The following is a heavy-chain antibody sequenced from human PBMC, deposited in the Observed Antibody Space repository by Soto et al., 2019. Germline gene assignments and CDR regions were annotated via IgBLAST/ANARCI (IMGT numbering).Heavy chain of an antibody. CDR1: GYTFTSYD. CDR2: VNPNSGNT. D-gene: IGHD2-2*01. V-gene: IGHV1-8*01. J-gene: IGHJ4*02. CDR3: AIDLPQWQQYLVHAY. Sequence: GASVKVSCKASGYTFTSYDFNWVRQAPGQGLEWMGWVNPNSGNTDYAQKFQGRVTMTRNTSIRTAYMELSSLRSDDTAVYYCAIDLPQWQQYLVHAYWGQGTLVTVSS.